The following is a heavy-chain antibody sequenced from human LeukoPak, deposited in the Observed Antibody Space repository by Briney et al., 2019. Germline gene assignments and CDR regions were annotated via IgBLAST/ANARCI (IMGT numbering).Heavy chain of an antibody. CDR2: IYYSGST. Sequence: SEPLSLTCTVSGGFISSYSWSWIRPPPGKGLEWLGYIYYSGSTNDNPSLKSRVTISVDTSKNQSTLKLSSVTAADTAVYYCAREYDILTGHYFDYWGQGTLVTVSS. V-gene: IGHV4-59*01. J-gene: IGHJ4*02. CDR3: AREYDILTGHYFDY. CDR1: GGFISSYS. D-gene: IGHD3-9*01.